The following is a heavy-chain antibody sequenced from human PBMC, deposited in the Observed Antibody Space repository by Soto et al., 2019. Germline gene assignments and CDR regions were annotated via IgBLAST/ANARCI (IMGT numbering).Heavy chain of an antibody. V-gene: IGHV3-30-3*01. CDR1: GFPFSSYA. CDR2: ISYDGSNK. Sequence: QVQLVESGGGVVQPGRSLRLSCAASGFPFSSYAMHWVRQAPGKGLEWVAVISYDGSNKYYADSVKGRFTISRDNSKNTLYLQMNSLRAEDTAVYYCARDKSPYSSGWHNRHFDYWGQGTLVTVSS. D-gene: IGHD6-19*01. CDR3: ARDKSPYSSGWHNRHFDY. J-gene: IGHJ4*02.